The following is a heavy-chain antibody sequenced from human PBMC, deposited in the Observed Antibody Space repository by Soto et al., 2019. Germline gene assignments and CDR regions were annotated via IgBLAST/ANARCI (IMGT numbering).Heavy chain of an antibody. J-gene: IGHJ6*02. V-gene: IGHV4-4*07. D-gene: IGHD1-26*01. Sequence: QVQLQESGPRLVKPSETLSLSCTVSGGSMNIHYWTWIRQPAGKGLEWVGRISASGTTNYNPSLKSRLATSMDTSRNIFSLSLISITAADSAVYYCAKEGLRWDAGAMDDWGQGTTVTVS. CDR1: GGSMNIHY. CDR2: ISASGTT. CDR3: AKEGLRWDAGAMDD.